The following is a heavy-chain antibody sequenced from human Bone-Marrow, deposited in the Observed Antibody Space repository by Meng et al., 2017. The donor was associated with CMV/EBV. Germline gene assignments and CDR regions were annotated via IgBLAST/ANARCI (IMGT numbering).Heavy chain of an antibody. CDR3: ARALEYMILAFDI. CDR2: IYYSGST. Sequence: SETLSLTCTVSGGSISSSSYYWGWIRQPPGKGLEWIGSIYYSGSTYYNPSLKSRVTISVDTSKNQFSLKLSSVTAADTAVYYFARALEYMILAFDIWGQGTMVTVSS. J-gene: IGHJ3*02. D-gene: IGHD3-22*01. V-gene: IGHV4-39*07. CDR1: GGSISSSSYY.